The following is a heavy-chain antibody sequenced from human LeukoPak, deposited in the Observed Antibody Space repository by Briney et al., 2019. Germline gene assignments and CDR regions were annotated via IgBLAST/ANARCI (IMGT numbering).Heavy chain of an antibody. CDR1: GFTFSNAW. V-gene: IGHV3-15*01. CDR3: TTEYYYDSSGYYEYFQH. D-gene: IGHD3-22*01. CDR2: IKSRTDGGTP. J-gene: IGHJ1*01. Sequence: GGSLRLSCAASGFTFSNAWMSWVRQAPGKGLEWVGRIKSRTDGGTPDYAAPVKGRFTISRDDSKNTLYLQMNSLKTEDTAVYYCTTEYYYDSSGYYEYFQHWGQGTLVTVSS.